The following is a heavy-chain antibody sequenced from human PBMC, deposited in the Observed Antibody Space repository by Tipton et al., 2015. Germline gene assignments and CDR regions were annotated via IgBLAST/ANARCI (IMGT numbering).Heavy chain of an antibody. CDR2: ISQSGNT. V-gene: IGHV4-4*02. CDR1: GGSISSTNW. J-gene: IGHJ4*02. D-gene: IGHD2-21*01. CDR3: ARRCGADCYWGYYFDH. Sequence: TLSLTCAVSGGSISSTNWWTWVRQPPGKGLEWIGEISQSGNTNYNPSLKSRVTISADKSKNQFSLNLKSATAADTAVYYCARRCGADCYWGYYFDHWGQGTLVNVSS.